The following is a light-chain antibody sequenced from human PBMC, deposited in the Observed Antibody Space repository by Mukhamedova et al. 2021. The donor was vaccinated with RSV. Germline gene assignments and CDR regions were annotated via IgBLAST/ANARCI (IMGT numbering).Light chain of an antibody. CDR3: NSRDNTGHHP. Sequence: LIIYGKNNRPSGIPDRFSGSTPGTTASLTITGAQAEDEADYYCNSRDNTGHHPFGGGTKLTVL. CDR2: GKN. V-gene: IGLV3-19*01. J-gene: IGLJ3*02.